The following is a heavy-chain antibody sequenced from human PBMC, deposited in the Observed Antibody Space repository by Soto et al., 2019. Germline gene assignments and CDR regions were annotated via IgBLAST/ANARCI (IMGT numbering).Heavy chain of an antibody. D-gene: IGHD2-15*01. V-gene: IGHV3-48*01. J-gene: IGHJ6*03. Sequence: GGSLRLSCAASGFTFSSYSMNWVRQAPGKGLEWVSYISSSGTTIYYADSVKGRFTISRDNSKNTLYLQMNSLRAEDTAVYYCARRYCSGGSCSRGYYYYYMDVWGKGTTVTVSS. CDR1: GFTFSSYS. CDR2: ISSSGTTI. CDR3: ARRYCSGGSCSRGYYYYYMDV.